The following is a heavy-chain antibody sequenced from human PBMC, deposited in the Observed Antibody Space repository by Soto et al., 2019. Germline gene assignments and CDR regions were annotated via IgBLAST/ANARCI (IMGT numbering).Heavy chain of an antibody. V-gene: IGHV4-4*02. CDR1: SGSISSSNW. J-gene: IGHJ4*02. Sequence: ETLSLTCAVSSGSISSSNWWSWVRQPPGKGLEWIGEIYHSGSTNYNPSLKSRVTISVDKSKNQFSLKLSSVTAADTAVYYCARVGYSGYDEGFDYWGQGTLVTVSS. CDR3: ARVGYSGYDEGFDY. CDR2: IYHSGST. D-gene: IGHD5-12*01.